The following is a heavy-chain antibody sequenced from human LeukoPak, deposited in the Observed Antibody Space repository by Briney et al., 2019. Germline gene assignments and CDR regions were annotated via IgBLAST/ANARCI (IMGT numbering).Heavy chain of an antibody. D-gene: IGHD4-11*01. CDR3: ARGYGNYGY. CDR2: IKQDGSEK. J-gene: IGHJ4*02. Sequence: PGGSLRLSCAASGFPFSSYWMSWVRQAPGKGLEWVANIKQDGSEKYYVDFVKGRFTISRDNAKNSLYLQMNSLRAEDTAVYYCARGYGNYGYWGQGTLVTVSS. V-gene: IGHV3-7*01. CDR1: GFPFSSYW.